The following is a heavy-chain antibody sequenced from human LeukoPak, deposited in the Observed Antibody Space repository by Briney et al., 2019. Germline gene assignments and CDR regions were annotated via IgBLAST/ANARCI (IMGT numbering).Heavy chain of an antibody. CDR3: ASYDDRSY. D-gene: IGHD3-22*01. J-gene: IGHJ4*02. Sequence: GGSLRLSCAASGFTFSSYRMNWVRQAPGKGLEWVASISSSSSYIYYADSVKGRFTISRDNAKNSLYLQMKSLRAEDTAVYYCASYDDRSYWGQGTLVTVSS. V-gene: IGHV3-21*01. CDR1: GFTFSSYR. CDR2: ISSSSSYI.